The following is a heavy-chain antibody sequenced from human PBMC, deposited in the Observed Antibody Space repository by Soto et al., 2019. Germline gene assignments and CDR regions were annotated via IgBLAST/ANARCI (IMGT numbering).Heavy chain of an antibody. J-gene: IGHJ1*01. Sequence: QVQLVQSGAEVKKPGASVKVSCKASGYTFTTYGIHWVRQAPGQGLEWMGWISAYNGNTNYAQKFQGRVTMTTDTPTTTDYMDLRSLRSDDTAVYYRGRERDGSSWPSAEYLQHWGQGTLVTVSS. V-gene: IGHV1-18*01. CDR2: ISAYNGNT. CDR1: GYTFTTYG. D-gene: IGHD6-13*01. CDR3: GRERDGSSWPSAEYLQH.